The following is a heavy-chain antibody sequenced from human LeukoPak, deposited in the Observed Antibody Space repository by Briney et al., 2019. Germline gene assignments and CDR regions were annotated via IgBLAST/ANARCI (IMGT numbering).Heavy chain of an antibody. Sequence: SETLSLTCTVSGGSISSSIYYWGWIRQPPGKGLEWIGSIYYSGSTYYNPSLKSRVTISVDTSKNQFSLKLSSVTAADTAVYYCARHGIVGSDEAIDIWGQGTMVTVSS. V-gene: IGHV4-39*01. CDR1: GGSISSSIYY. D-gene: IGHD1-26*01. CDR3: ARHGIVGSDEAIDI. CDR2: IYYSGST. J-gene: IGHJ3*02.